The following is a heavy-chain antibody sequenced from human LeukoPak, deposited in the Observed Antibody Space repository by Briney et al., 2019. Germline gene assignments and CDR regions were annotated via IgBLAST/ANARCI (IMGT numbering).Heavy chain of an antibody. CDR2: ISGSGDRT. CDR1: GFTFSDYV. CDR3: AKEDIWGSSGDPFFDY. V-gene: IGHV3-23*01. Sequence: PGGSLSLSCAASGFTFSDYVMGWVRQAPGKGLEWVSGISGSGDRTYYADSVKGRFTISRDNSKNTLYLKMNSLRDEDTAVYYCAKEDIWGSSGDPFFDYWGQGTLVTVSS. D-gene: IGHD6-19*01. J-gene: IGHJ4*02.